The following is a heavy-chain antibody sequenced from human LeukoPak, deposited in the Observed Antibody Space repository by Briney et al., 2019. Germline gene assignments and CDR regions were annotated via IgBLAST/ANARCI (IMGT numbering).Heavy chain of an antibody. CDR2: ISGSGGST. Sequence: GGSLRLPCAASGFTFSSYAMSWVRQAPGKGLEWVSAISGSGGSTYYADSVKGRFTISRDNSKNTLYLQMNSLRAEDTAVYYCAKDAGTMIVVVITGLMDYWGQGTLVTVSS. CDR1: GFTFSSYA. D-gene: IGHD3-22*01. J-gene: IGHJ4*02. CDR3: AKDAGTMIVVVITGLMDY. V-gene: IGHV3-23*01.